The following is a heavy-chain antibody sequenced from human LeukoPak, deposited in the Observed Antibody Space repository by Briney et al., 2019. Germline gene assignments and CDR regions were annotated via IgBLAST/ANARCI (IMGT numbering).Heavy chain of an antibody. CDR2: ISGSGGST. CDR1: GFTFSSYA. J-gene: IGHJ4*02. D-gene: IGHD1-26*01. V-gene: IGHV3-23*01. Sequence: PGGSLRLSCAASGFTFSSYAMSWVRQAPGKGLEWVSDISGSGGSTYYVDSVKGRFTISRDNSKNTLYLQMNSLRAEDTAVYCGAKVLDGSYCTFIDYWGQGWLVTVSA. CDR3: AKVLDGSYCTFIDY.